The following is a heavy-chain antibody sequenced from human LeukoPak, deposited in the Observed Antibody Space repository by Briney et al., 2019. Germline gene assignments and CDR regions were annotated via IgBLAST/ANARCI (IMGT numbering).Heavy chain of an antibody. V-gene: IGHV3-7*01. D-gene: IGHD2-15*01. J-gene: IGHJ4*02. Sequence: GRSLRLSCAASGFTFSSYWMTWVRQAPGKGLEWVAIICQDGSGEYYADSVKGRFSISRDKSKNSLFLQMNSLRAEDTAVYYCATTFPYFSSGTCALGGRGTVVSVS. CDR1: GFTFSSYW. CDR3: ATTFPYFSSGTCAL. CDR2: ICQDGSGE.